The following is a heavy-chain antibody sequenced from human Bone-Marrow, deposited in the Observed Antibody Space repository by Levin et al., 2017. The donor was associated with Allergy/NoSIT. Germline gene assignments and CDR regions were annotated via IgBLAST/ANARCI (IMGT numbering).Heavy chain of an antibody. Sequence: PGGSLRLSCAVSGLTFSGYAMSWVRQAPGKGLEWVSVISDNGDSIYNADFVKGRFTISRDNSKNTLYLVMNSLRAEDTAVYYCARESWTGFDYWGQGTLVTVSS. D-gene: IGHD3/OR15-3a*01. J-gene: IGHJ4*02. CDR1: GLTFSGYA. V-gene: IGHV3-23*01. CDR2: ISDNGDSI. CDR3: ARESWTGFDY.